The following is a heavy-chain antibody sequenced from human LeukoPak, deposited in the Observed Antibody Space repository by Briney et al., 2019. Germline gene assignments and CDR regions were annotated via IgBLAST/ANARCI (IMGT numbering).Heavy chain of an antibody. Sequence: PSETLSLTCAVYGGSFSGYYWSWIRQPPGKGLEWIGEINHSGSTNYNPSLKSRVTISVDTSKNQFSLKLSSVTAADTAVYYCARVPIVGATTGFDYWGQGTLVTVSS. D-gene: IGHD1-26*01. J-gene: IGHJ4*02. CDR1: GGSFSGYY. CDR2: INHSGST. CDR3: ARVPIVGATTGFDY. V-gene: IGHV4-34*01.